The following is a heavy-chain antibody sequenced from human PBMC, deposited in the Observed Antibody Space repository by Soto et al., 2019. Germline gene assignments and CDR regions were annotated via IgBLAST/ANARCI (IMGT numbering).Heavy chain of an antibody. CDR1: GYTFTSYD. CDR3: ARGPYYDILTGYYWPDYYYMDV. V-gene: IGHV1-8*01. CDR2: MNPNSGNT. D-gene: IGHD3-9*01. J-gene: IGHJ6*03. Sequence: ASVKVSCKASGYTFTSYDINWVRQATGQGLEWMEWMNPNSGNTGYAQKFQGRVTMTRNTSISTAYMELSSLRSEDTAVYYCARGPYYDILTGYYWPDYYYMDVWGKGTTVTVSS.